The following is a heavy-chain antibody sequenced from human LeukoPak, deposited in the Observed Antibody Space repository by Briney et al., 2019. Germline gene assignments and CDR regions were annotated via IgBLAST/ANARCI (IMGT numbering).Heavy chain of an antibody. CDR1: GGSISSYY. V-gene: IGHV4-4*07. CDR2: IYTSGST. Sequence: PSETLSLTCTVSGGSISSYYWSWIRQPAGKGLEWIGRIYTSGSTNYNPSLKSRVTMSVDTSKNQFSLKLSSVTAADTAVYYCARDSGITIFGVDHSDPYYYYGMDVWGQGTTVTVSS. CDR3: ARDSGITIFGVDHSDPYYYYGMDV. J-gene: IGHJ6*02. D-gene: IGHD3-3*01.